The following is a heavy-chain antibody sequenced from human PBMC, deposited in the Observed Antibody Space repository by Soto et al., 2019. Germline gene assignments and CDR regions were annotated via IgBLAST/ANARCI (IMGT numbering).Heavy chain of an antibody. CDR1: GYTFTSYD. Sequence: VKVSCKASGYTFTSYDINWVRQATGQGLEWMGWMNPNSGNTGYAQKFQGRVTMTRNTSISTAYMELSSLRSEDTAVYYCARVSYDFWSGTLSPPDYYYGMDVWGQGTTVTVSS. V-gene: IGHV1-8*01. D-gene: IGHD3-3*01. CDR2: MNPNSGNT. J-gene: IGHJ6*02. CDR3: ARVSYDFWSGTLSPPDYYYGMDV.